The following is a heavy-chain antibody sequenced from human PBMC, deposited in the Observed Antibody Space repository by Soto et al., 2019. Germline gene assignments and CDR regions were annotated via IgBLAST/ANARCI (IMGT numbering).Heavy chain of an antibody. CDR1: GYTFTRYG. V-gene: IGHV1-18*01. D-gene: IGHD2-8*01. Sequence: QGQLVQSGGEVKKPGASVKVSCKASGYTFTRYGISWVRQAPGQGLEWMGWISGYNGDTKYAQKFQGRVTMTVDTSTTTAYMELRRLTSDERAVYYCAKNGQPPYYYYGMDVWGQGTTVTVSS. CDR2: ISGYNGDT. CDR3: AKNGQPPYYYYGMDV. J-gene: IGHJ6*02.